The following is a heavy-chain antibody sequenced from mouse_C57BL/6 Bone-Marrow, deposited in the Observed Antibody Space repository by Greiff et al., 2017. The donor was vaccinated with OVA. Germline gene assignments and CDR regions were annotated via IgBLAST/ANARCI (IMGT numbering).Heavy chain of an antibody. D-gene: IGHD1-1*01. V-gene: IGHV5-6*01. CDR1: GFTFSSYG. Sequence: EVQVVESGGDLVKPGGSLKLSCAASGFTFSSYGMSWVRQTPDKRLEWVATISSGGSYTYYPDSVKGRFTISRDNAKNTLYLQMSSLKSEDTAMYYCARHQIITTVVAPDYFDYWGQGTTLTVSS. J-gene: IGHJ2*01. CDR2: ISSGGSYT. CDR3: ARHQIITTVVAPDYFDY.